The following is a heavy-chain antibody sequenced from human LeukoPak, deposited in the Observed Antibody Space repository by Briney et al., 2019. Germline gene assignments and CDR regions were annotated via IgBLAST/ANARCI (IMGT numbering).Heavy chain of an antibody. D-gene: IGHD3-22*01. J-gene: IGHJ4*02. CDR3: AKGGITMIVVAEY. V-gene: IGHV3-23*01. Sequence: GSLRLSCAASGFTFSSYAMSWVRQAPGKGLEWVSVISGSGDSTYYADSVKGRFTISRDNSKNTLYLQMNSLRAEDTAVYYCAKGGITMIVVAEYWGQGTLVTVSS. CDR2: ISGSGDST. CDR1: GFTFSSYA.